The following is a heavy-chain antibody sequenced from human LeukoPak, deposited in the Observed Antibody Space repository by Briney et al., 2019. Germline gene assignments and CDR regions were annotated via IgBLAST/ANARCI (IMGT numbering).Heavy chain of an antibody. V-gene: IGHV3-33*01. Sequence: PGRSLRLSCAASGFTFSSYGMHWVRQAPGKGLEWVAVIWYDGSNKYYADSVKGRFTISRDNSKNTLYLQMNSLRAEDTAVYYCARDCSSTSCKDYYYGMDVWGQGTTVTVSS. CDR2: IWYDGSNK. D-gene: IGHD2-2*01. CDR3: ARDCSSTSCKDYYYGMDV. J-gene: IGHJ6*02. CDR1: GFTFSSYG.